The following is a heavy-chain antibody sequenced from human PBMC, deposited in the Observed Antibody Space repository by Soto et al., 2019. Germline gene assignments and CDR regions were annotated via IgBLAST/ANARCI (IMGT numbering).Heavy chain of an antibody. Sequence: QLVQSGSEVKKPGSSVKVSCQASGGTFSGYVVTWVRQAPGQGLEWMGEFVPLFGTTNYAQRFSGRITITAEESTSTAYMELRPLRPDDTAVYYCATHGLGVSSPPYFANWGQGTLVTVSS. D-gene: IGHD3-16*01. CDR3: ATHGLGVSSPPYFAN. V-gene: IGHV1-69*01. CDR2: FVPLFGTT. J-gene: IGHJ4*02. CDR1: GGTFSGYV.